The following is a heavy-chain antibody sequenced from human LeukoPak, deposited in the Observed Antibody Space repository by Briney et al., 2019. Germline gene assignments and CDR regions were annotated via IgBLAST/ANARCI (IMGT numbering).Heavy chain of an antibody. V-gene: IGHV4-59*08. D-gene: IGHD6-13*01. Sequence: PSETLSLTCAVYGGSISSYYWRWIRQPPGKGLEWIGFIYYSGSTNYNPSLKSRVTISVDTSKNQFSLQMRSVTAADTAVYFCARRPYSSSWYSDGMDVWGQGTTVTVSS. CDR1: GGSISSYY. J-gene: IGHJ6*02. CDR2: IYYSGST. CDR3: ARRPYSSSWYSDGMDV.